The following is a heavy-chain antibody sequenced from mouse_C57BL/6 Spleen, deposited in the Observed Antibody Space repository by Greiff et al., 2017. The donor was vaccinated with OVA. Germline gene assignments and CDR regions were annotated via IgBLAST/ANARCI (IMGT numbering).Heavy chain of an antibody. CDR3: ARDKTSGAMDY. J-gene: IGHJ4*01. Sequence: EVKLMESEGGLVQPGSSMKLSCTASGFTFSDYYMAWVRQVPEKGLEWVANINYDGSSTYYLDSLKSRFIISRDNAKNILYLQMSSLKSEDTATYYCARDKTSGAMDYWGQGTSVTVSS. D-gene: IGHD3-1*01. CDR1: GFTFSDYY. V-gene: IGHV5-16*01. CDR2: INYDGSST.